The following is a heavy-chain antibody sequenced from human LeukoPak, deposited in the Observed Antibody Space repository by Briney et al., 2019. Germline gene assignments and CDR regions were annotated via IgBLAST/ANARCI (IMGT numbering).Heavy chain of an antibody. CDR2: ISYDGSNK. CDR3: ARGPLTGTRYFDL. J-gene: IGHJ2*01. CDR1: GFTFSTYA. Sequence: PGGSLRLSCAASGFTFSTYAMHWVRQGPGKGLEWVAVISYDGSNKYYADSVKGRFTISRDNSKNTLYLQMNSLRAEDTAVYYCARGPLTGTRYFDLWGRGTLVTVSS. D-gene: IGHD1-7*01. V-gene: IGHV3-30-3*01.